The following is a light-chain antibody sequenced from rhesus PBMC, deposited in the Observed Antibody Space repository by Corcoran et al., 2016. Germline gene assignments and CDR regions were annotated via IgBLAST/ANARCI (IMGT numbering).Light chain of an antibody. CDR1: PSVGSY. CDR3: QQSSNLWT. Sequence: ETVVTQSPATLSLSPGERATLSCRASPSVGSYLAWYPQKPGQAPRRPIDGAASRATGIPDRFSGSGSGTDFTLTISSLEPEDVGVYYCQQSSNLWTFGQGTKVEIK. J-gene: IGKJ1*01. CDR2: GAA. V-gene: IGKV3-24*04.